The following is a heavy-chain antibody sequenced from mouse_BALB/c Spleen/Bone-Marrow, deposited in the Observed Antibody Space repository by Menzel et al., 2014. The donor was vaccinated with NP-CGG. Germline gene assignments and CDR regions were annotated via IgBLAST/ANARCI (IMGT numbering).Heavy chain of an antibody. J-gene: IGHJ3*01. D-gene: IGHD2-2*01. Sequence: LVKTGASVKISCKASAYSFTGYYMHWVKQSHGKSLEWIGYISCYNGATTYNQKFKCKATFTVDTSSSTAYMQFNSLTSEDSAVYNCASGYYGHAIAYWGQGTLVTVSA. CDR3: ASGYYGHAIAY. V-gene: IGHV1S34*01. CDR1: AYSFTGYY. CDR2: ISCYNGAT.